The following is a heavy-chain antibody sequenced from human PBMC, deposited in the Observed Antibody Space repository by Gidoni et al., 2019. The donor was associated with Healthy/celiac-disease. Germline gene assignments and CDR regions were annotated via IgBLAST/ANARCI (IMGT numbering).Heavy chain of an antibody. CDR1: GGSFSGYY. D-gene: IGHD3-3*01. J-gene: IGHJ5*02. Sequence: QVQLQQWGAGLFKPSDTLSLTCAVYGGSFSGYYWSWIRQPPGKGLEWIGEINHSGSTNYNPSLKSRVTISVDTSKNQFSLKLSSVTAADTAVYYCARVARYYDFWSGYPPVGNWFDPWGQGTLVTVSS. V-gene: IGHV4-34*01. CDR3: ARVARYYDFWSGYPPVGNWFDP. CDR2: INHSGST.